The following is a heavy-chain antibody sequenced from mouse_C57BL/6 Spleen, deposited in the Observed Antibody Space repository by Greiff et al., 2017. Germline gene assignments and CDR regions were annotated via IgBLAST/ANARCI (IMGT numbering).Heavy chain of an antibody. J-gene: IGHJ2*01. D-gene: IGHD2-5*01. V-gene: IGHV1-82*01. CDR1: GYAFSSSW. CDR3: ARWYYSNYEDY. Sequence: VKLVESGPELVKPGASVKISCKASGYAFSSSWMNWVKQRPGKGLEWIGRIYPGDGDTNYNGKFKGKATLTADKSSSTAYMQLSSLTSEDSAVYFCARWYYSNYEDYWGQGTTLTVSS. CDR2: IYPGDGDT.